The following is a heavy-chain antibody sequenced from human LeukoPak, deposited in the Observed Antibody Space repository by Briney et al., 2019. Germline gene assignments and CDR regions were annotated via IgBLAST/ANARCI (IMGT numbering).Heavy chain of an antibody. CDR3: ARGDEYYYDSSGYYGGFDH. J-gene: IGHJ4*02. D-gene: IGHD3-22*01. V-gene: IGHV4-30-4*01. Sequence: SETLSLTCTVSGGSISSGDYYWSWIRQPPGKGLEWIGYIYYSGSTYYNPSLKSRVTISVDTSKNQFSLKLSSVTAADTAVYYCARGDEYYYDSSGYYGGFDHWGQGTLVTVSS. CDR1: GGSISSGDYY. CDR2: IYYSGST.